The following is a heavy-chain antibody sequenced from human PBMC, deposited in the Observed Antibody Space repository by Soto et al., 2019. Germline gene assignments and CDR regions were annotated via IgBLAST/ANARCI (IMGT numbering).Heavy chain of an antibody. D-gene: IGHD3-10*01. V-gene: IGHV3-23*01. Sequence: VGSLRISCASSGVGFSNYAMNWIRQAPGKGLEWVSAISGSGSGDGTYYADSVKGRFTISRDSSKNTLFLQMRSLRAADTAVYYCAKGISGRYYTLFDYWGQGVLVTVSS. CDR1: GVGFSNYA. J-gene: IGHJ4*02. CDR2: ISGSGSGDGT. CDR3: AKGISGRYYTLFDY.